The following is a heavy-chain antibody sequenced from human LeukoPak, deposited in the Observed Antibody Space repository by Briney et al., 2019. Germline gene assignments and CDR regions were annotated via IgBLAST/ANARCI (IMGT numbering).Heavy chain of an antibody. V-gene: IGHV4-59*01. D-gene: IGHD6-19*01. CDR3: ARAPLIAVAGRGWFDP. CDR2: LHYSGST. J-gene: IGHJ5*02. Sequence: PSETLSLTCTVSGGSISSNYWSWIRQPPGKGLEWIGGYLHYSGSTNYNPSLKSRVTISVDTSKNQFSLKLSSVTAADTAVYYCARAPLIAVAGRGWFDPWGQGTLVTVSS. CDR1: GGSISSNY.